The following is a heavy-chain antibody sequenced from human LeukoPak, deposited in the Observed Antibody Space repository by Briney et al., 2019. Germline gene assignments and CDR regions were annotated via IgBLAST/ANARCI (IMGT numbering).Heavy chain of an antibody. CDR1: GITFNIYG. J-gene: IGHJ4*02. CDR2: VGGGDDI. Sequence: GGSLRLSCAASGITFNIYGMSWVRQAPGKGLERVSSVGGGDDIHYADSVKGRFTGSRDDAKNTVYLQMNSLRVEDTAIYFRAKDATPGNSIWDHFDSWGQGTLVTVSS. CDR3: AKDATPGNSIWDHFDS. V-gene: IGHV3-23*01. D-gene: IGHD1-7*01.